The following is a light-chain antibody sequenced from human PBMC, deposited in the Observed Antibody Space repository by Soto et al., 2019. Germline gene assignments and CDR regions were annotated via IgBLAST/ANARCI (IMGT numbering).Light chain of an antibody. V-gene: IGKV2-30*01. Sequence: DVVMTQSPLSLPVTLGQPASISCRSSQSLAYIDGNTYLNWFHQRPDQSPRPLIYQVSNRASGVPDRFSGSGSGTDFTLIISRVESDDVGVYYWMQGTHWPPYTVGEGNKLEI. CDR1: QSLAYIDGNTY. CDR3: MQGTHWPPYT. CDR2: QVS. J-gene: IGKJ2*01.